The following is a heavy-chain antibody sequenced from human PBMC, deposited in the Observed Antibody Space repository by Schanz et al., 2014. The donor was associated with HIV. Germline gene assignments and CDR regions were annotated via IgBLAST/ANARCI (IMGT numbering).Heavy chain of an antibody. CDR3: ARGQDWPGPRLDH. CDR1: GYTFISYG. V-gene: IGHV1-18*01. D-gene: IGHD3-9*01. Sequence: QVQLVQSGTEVKKPGASVKVSCKASGYTFISYGISWVRQAPGQGLDWMGWISPYNGDRNYGRNFQNRITLTTDTPTNPAYLELRSLRSDDTAVYYCARGQDWPGPRLDHWGHGSLVIVSS. CDR2: ISPYNGDR. J-gene: IGHJ4*03.